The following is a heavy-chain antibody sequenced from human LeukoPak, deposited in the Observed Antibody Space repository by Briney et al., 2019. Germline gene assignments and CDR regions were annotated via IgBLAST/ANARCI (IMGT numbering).Heavy chain of an antibody. CDR1: GFTFSNYW. Sequence: GGSLRLSCAASGFTFSNYWMSWVRQAPGKGLEWVANIKQDGSEKYYVDSVKGRFTISRDNAKNSLYLQMNSLRAEDTAVYYCARDSTAVEDAFDIWGQGTMVTVSS. CDR3: ARDSTAVEDAFDI. V-gene: IGHV3-7*03. CDR2: IKQDGSEK. J-gene: IGHJ3*02. D-gene: IGHD2-2*01.